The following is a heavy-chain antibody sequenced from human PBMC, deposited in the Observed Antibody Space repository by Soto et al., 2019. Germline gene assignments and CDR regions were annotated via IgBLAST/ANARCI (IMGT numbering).Heavy chain of an antibody. D-gene: IGHD6-19*01. CDR2: LSRSGNTI. J-gene: IGHJ3*02. CDR3: ARSSGLYEADAFDM. Sequence: QVQLVESGGGLVQPGGSLRLSCAASGFTFGDYEMSWIRQAAGEGPERVSFLSRSGNTIYYADSGKGRFSISRDNAENSLYLQMESLRVADTATYFCARSSGLYEADAFDMWGQGTLVTVSA. V-gene: IGHV3-11*01. CDR1: GFTFGDYE.